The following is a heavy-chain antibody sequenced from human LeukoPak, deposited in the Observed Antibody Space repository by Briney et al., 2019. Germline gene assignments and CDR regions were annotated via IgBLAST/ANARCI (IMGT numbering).Heavy chain of an antibody. D-gene: IGHD5-18*01. CDR3: ARGPWIQLWFGSATYYFDY. CDR1: GGSFSGYY. Sequence: SETLSLTCAVYGGSFSGYYWSWIRQPPGKGLEWIGEINHSGSTNYNPSLKSRVTISVDTSKNQFSLKLSSVTAADTAVYYCARGPWIQLWFGSATYYFDYWGQGTLVTVSS. V-gene: IGHV4-34*01. CDR2: INHSGST. J-gene: IGHJ4*02.